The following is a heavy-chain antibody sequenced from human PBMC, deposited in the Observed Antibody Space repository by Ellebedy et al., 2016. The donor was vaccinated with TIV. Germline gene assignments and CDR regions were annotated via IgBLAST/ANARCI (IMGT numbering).Heavy chain of an antibody. CDR2: IYPGDSQT. CDR1: GYSFSMYW. V-gene: IGHV5-51*01. CDR3: ARRGTMFRRNYYGMDV. Sequence: GESLKISCKGSGYSFSMYWIGWVRQVPGKGLEWMGIIYPGDSQTTYSPSFEGQVTMSADKSSNTAYLQWSGLKASDTAIYYCARRGTMFRRNYYGMDVWGQGTTVIVSS. J-gene: IGHJ6*02. D-gene: IGHD3-10*02.